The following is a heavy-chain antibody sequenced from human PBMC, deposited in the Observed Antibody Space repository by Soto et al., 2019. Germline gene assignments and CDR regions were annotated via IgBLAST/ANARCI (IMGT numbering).Heavy chain of an antibody. D-gene: IGHD3-10*01. Sequence: LRLSCAASGFTFSSYGMHWVRQAPGKGLEWVAVIWYDGSNKYYADSVKGRFTISRDNSKNTLYLQMNSLRAEDTAVYYCARTLEGSGSYYIDYWGQGTLVTVS. J-gene: IGHJ4*02. CDR3: ARTLEGSGSYYIDY. CDR1: GFTFSSYG. V-gene: IGHV3-33*01. CDR2: IWYDGSNK.